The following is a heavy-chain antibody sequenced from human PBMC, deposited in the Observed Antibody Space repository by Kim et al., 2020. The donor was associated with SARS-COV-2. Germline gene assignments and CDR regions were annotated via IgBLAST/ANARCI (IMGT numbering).Heavy chain of an antibody. D-gene: IGHD6-19*01. J-gene: IGHJ3*02. V-gene: IGHV4-39*01. CDR3: ARVSAVAGTYAFDI. Sequence: NPSHKSRVTISVDTAKNQFSLKLSSVTAADTAVYYCARVSAVAGTYAFDIWGQGTMVTVSS.